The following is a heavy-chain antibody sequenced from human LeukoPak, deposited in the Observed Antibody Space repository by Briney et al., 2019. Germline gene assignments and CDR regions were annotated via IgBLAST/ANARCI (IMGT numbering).Heavy chain of an antibody. CDR3: ARDPQHSMDV. D-gene: IGHD5-18*01. CDR1: GFTFSNHG. V-gene: IGHV3-33*01. Sequence: SGGSLRLSCAASGFTFSNHGIHWVRQAPGKGLEWVSAIWYDGSKRCYADSVKGRFTISGDDSKNTVYLQMNSLRADDTAVYYCARDPQHSMDVWGQGTTVTVSS. CDR2: IWYDGSKR. J-gene: IGHJ6*02.